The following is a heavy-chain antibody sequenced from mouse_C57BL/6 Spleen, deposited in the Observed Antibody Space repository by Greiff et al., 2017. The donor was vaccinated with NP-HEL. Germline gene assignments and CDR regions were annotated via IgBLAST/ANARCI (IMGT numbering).Heavy chain of an antibody. V-gene: IGHV10-1*01. CDR3: VRQGPFYAMDY. CDR1: GFSFNTYA. J-gene: IGHJ4*01. Sequence: GGGLVQPKGSLKLSCAASGFSFNTYAMNWVRQAPGKGLEWVARIRSKSNNYATYYADSVKDRFTISRDDSESMLYLQMNNLKTEDTAMYYCVRQGPFYAMDYWGQGTSVTVSS. CDR2: IRSKSNNYAT.